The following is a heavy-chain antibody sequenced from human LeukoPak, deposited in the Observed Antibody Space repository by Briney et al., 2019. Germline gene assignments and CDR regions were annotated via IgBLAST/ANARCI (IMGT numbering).Heavy chain of an antibody. CDR2: ISSSSSYI. D-gene: IGHD5-24*01. CDR3: AGDRPDGYNSYYFDY. Sequence: GGSLRLSCAASGFTFSSYSMNWVRQAPGKGLEWVSSISSSSSYIYYADSVKGRFTISRDNAKNSLYLQMNSLRAEDTAVYYCAGDRPDGYNSYYFDYWGQGTLVTVSS. J-gene: IGHJ4*02. CDR1: GFTFSSYS. V-gene: IGHV3-21*01.